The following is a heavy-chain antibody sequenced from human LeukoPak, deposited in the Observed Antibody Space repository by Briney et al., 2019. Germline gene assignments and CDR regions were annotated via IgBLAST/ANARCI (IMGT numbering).Heavy chain of an antibody. Sequence: SETLSLTCTVAGGSISSFSWSWIRQPPGKGLEWIGYIYYTGNTNYNPSLKSRITISVDTSKNQFSLRLSSVTAADTAVYYCARRGRYYYDSSGLHFDYWGQGTLVTVSS. D-gene: IGHD3-22*01. CDR1: GGSISSFS. J-gene: IGHJ4*02. CDR2: IYYTGNT. CDR3: ARRGRYYYDSSGLHFDY. V-gene: IGHV4-59*01.